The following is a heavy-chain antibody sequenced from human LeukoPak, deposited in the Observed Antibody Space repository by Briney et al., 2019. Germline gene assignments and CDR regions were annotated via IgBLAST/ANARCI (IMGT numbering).Heavy chain of an antibody. Sequence: HAGGSLRLSCVASGFTFSRYWMHWVRQAPGKGLVWVSRINSDGSTTIYADSVKGRFTISRDNAKNTLYLQMNSLRAEDTAVYYCARDIYGTTVTTGGIDYWGQGTLVTVSS. J-gene: IGHJ4*02. CDR1: GFTFSRYW. D-gene: IGHD4-17*01. V-gene: IGHV3-74*01. CDR2: INSDGSTT. CDR3: ARDIYGTTVTTGGIDY.